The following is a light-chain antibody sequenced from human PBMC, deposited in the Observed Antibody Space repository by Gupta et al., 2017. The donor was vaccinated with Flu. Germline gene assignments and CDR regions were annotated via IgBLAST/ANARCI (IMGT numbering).Light chain of an antibody. V-gene: IGKV1-39*01. CDR2: FAS. CDR1: QNIGSY. J-gene: IGKJ5*01. CDR3: QQGYTTPLT. Sequence: DTQMTPSPPSLSASVGDRVTITCCAGQNIGSYLNWYQQQSGKAPKLLIYFASTPQTGVPTRFSSSGSGTEFTLTISSLQPEDFATYCWQQGYTTPLTFGQGTRLDI.